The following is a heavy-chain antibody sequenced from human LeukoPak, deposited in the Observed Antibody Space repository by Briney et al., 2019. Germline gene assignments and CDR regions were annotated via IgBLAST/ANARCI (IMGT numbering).Heavy chain of an antibody. J-gene: IGHJ4*02. D-gene: IGHD6-25*01. CDR2: IKSDGSST. CDR3: ARVSGYRTLSFDN. Sequence: PGGSLRLSCAASGFTFDDYAMHWVRQAPGKVLVWVSRIKSDGSSTSYADSVKGRFTISRGNVKNTLYLQMNNLRAEDTAVYYCARVSGYRTLSFDNWGQGTLVTVSS. CDR1: GFTFDDYA. V-gene: IGHV3-74*01.